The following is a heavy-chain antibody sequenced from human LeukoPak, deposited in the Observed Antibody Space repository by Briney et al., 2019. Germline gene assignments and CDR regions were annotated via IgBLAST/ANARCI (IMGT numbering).Heavy chain of an antibody. D-gene: IGHD3-10*01. CDR2: IYYSGST. J-gene: IGHJ5*02. Sequence: SETLSLTCTVSGGSISNYYWSWIRQPPGKGLQWVGSIYYSGSTYYNPSLKSRVTISVDTSKNQFSLKLNSVTAADTAVYYCARNKYYYGSGNYGVPNWFDPWGQGTLVTVSS. CDR3: ARNKYYYGSGNYGVPNWFDP. CDR1: GGSISNYY. V-gene: IGHV4-39*01.